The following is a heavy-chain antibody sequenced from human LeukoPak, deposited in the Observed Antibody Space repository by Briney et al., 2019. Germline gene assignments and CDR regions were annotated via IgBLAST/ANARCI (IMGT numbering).Heavy chain of an antibody. D-gene: IGHD2-2*01. CDR3: ARDRAVVLAANSAFDI. V-gene: IGHV3-7*01. Sequence: GGSLRLSCAASGFTFSSYWVSWVRQAPGKGLEWVANIKQDGSEKYYVDSVKGRFTISRDNAKNSLYLQMNSLRAEDTAVYYCARDRAVVLAANSAFDIWGQGTMVTVSS. J-gene: IGHJ3*02. CDR1: GFTFSSYW. CDR2: IKQDGSEK.